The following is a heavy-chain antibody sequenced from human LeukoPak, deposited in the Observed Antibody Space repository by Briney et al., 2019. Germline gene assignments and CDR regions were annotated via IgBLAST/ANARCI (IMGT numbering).Heavy chain of an antibody. V-gene: IGHV4-59*01. CDR3: ARSRWFDY. D-gene: IGHD5-24*01. Sequence: PSETLSLTCTVSGGSISSYYWSWIRQLPGKGLEWIGYIYDSGITNYNPSLMSRVTISVDTPKTQFYLKLSSVTAADTAVYYCARSRWFDYWGQGTLVTVSS. CDR1: GGSISSYY. J-gene: IGHJ4*02. CDR2: IYDSGIT.